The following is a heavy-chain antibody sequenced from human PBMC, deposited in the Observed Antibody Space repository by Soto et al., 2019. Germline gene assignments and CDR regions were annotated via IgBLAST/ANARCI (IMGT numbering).Heavy chain of an antibody. CDR3: ARDTPPYGLDV. CDR1: WDSFSINSAT. CDR2: TYYRSKWYN. J-gene: IGHJ6*02. V-gene: IGHV6-1*01. Sequence: PSQTLSLTCAISWDSFSINSATWNWIRPSPSRGLEWLGRTYYRSKWYNDYAVSVKSRITISPDTSKNQFSLQLNSVPPDDTAVFYCARDTPPYGLDVWGQGTTVTVSS.